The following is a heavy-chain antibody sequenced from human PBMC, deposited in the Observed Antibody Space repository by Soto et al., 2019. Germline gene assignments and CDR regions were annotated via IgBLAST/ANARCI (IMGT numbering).Heavy chain of an antibody. CDR2: IYYSGST. V-gene: IGHV4-31*03. D-gene: IGHD2-2*01. CDR1: GGSISSGGYY. CDR3: ARGIVVVPAALPLMGMDV. J-gene: IGHJ6*02. Sequence: QVQLQESGPGLVKPSQTLSLTCTVSGGSISSGGYYWSWIRQHPGKGLEWIGYIYYSGSTYYNPSLKSRVTISVDTSKNQFSLKLSSVTAADTAVYYCARGIVVVPAALPLMGMDVWGQGTTVTVSS.